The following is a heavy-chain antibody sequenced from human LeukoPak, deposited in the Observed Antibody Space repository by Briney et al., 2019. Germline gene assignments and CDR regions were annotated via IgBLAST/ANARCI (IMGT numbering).Heavy chain of an antibody. CDR1: ADSISNFW. J-gene: IGHJ3*02. CDR3: ARFPSFYDLSGAANAFDI. CDR2: IHTSGGN. D-gene: IGHD2-15*01. V-gene: IGHV4-4*07. Sequence: SETLSLTCTVSADSISNFWWNWIRLPAGKVLEWIGRIHTSGGNNYNPSLRSRVTMSLDTSKNQFSLQLTSVTAADTAVYYCARFPSFYDLSGAANAFDIWGQGTMVIVSS.